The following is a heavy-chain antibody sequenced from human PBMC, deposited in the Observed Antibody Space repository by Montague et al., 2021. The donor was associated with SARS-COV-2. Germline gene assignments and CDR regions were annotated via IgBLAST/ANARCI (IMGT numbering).Heavy chain of an antibody. J-gene: IGHJ6*02. D-gene: IGHD2-15*01. CDR3: VRADRRDPDTPHLYYYKGMDL. CDR1: GGSISSGNYY. CDR2: MYYSGST. Sequence: SETLSLTCTVSGGSISSGNYYWGWIRQPPGKGLEWIGNMYYSGSTYYNPSLKSRVTISIDTSKNQFSLKLSSVTAADTAVYFCVRADRRDPDTPHLYYYKGMDLWGQGTTVTVSS. V-gene: IGHV4-39*07.